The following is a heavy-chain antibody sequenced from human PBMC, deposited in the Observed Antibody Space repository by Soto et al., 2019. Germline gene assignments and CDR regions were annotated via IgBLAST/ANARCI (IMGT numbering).Heavy chain of an antibody. CDR1: GFTFSSYA. CDR2: ISGSGGST. D-gene: IGHD6-19*01. CDR3: AKDWTRKTPIAVALRDYYMDV. J-gene: IGHJ6*03. Sequence: GGSLRLSCAASGFTFSSYAMSWVRQAPGKGLEWVSAISGSGGSTYYADSVKGRFTISRDNSKNTLYLQMNSLRAEDTAVYYCAKDWTRKTPIAVALRDYYMDVWGKGTTVTVSS. V-gene: IGHV3-23*01.